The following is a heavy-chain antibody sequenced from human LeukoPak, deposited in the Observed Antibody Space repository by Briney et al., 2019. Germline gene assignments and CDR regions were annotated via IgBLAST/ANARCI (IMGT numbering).Heavy chain of an antibody. D-gene: IGHD3-10*01. V-gene: IGHV3-23*01. Sequence: GGSLRLSCAASGFTFSSYAMSWVRQAPGKGLEWVSAISGSGGSTYYADSVKGRFTISRDNSKNTLYLQMNSLRAEDTAVYYCAKQQTVPAVLLWFGESSYYFDYWGQGTLVTVSS. CDR2: ISGSGGST. J-gene: IGHJ4*02. CDR1: GFTFSSYA. CDR3: AKQQTVPAVLLWFGESSYYFDY.